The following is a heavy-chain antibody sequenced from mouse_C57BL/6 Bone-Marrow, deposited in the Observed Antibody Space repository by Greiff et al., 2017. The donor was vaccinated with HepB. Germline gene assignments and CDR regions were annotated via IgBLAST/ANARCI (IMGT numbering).Heavy chain of an antibody. J-gene: IGHJ4*01. CDR2: IDPEDGET. CDR1: GFNIKDYY. CDR3: ARRDYGSSYVGAMDY. V-gene: IGHV14-2*01. D-gene: IGHD1-1*01. Sequence: VHVKQSGAELVKPGASVKLSCTASGFNIKDYYMHWVKQRTEQGLEWIGRIDPEDGETKYAPKFQGKATITADTSSNTAYLQLSSLTSEDTAVYYCARRDYGSSYVGAMDYWGQGTSVTVSS.